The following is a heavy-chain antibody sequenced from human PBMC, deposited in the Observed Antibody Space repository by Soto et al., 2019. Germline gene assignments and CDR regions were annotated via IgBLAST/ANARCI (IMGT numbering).Heavy chain of an antibody. V-gene: IGHV5-10-1*01. CDR3: GTQYCTRTTCDGWFDL. J-gene: IGHJ5*02. CDR2: VDPRDSYT. D-gene: IGHD2-2*01. CDR1: GYSFTTFW. Sequence: GESLKIPCQGPGYSFTTFWITRVRQMPGKGLELMGTVDPRDSYTNYSPSFQGHVTISADKSISTAYLQWSSLKASDTAIYYCGTQYCTRTTCDGWFDLWGQGTLVTVSS.